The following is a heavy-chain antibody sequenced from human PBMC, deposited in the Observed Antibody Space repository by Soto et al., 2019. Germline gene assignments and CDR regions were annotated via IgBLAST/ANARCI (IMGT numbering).Heavy chain of an antibody. CDR1: GGTFSSYA. J-gene: IGHJ6*02. V-gene: IGHV1-69*13. Sequence: AVEVSCKACGGTFSSYAISWVRQAPGQGLEWMGGIIPIFGTANYAQKFQGRVTITADESTSTAYMELSSLRSEDTAVYYCARALGIEAAGTDVGHYGMDVWG. CDR3: ARALGIEAAGTDVGHYGMDV. D-gene: IGHD6-13*01. CDR2: IIPIFGTA.